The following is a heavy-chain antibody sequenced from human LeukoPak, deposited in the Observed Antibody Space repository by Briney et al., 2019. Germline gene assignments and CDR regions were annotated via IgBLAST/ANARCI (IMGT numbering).Heavy chain of an antibody. J-gene: IGHJ5*02. Sequence: SVKVSCKASGGTFSSYAISWVRQAPGQGLEWMGRIIPILGIANYAQKFQGRVTITADKSTSTAYMELSSLRSEDTAVYYCARFRHCSGGSCYPDSLWYYNWFDPWGQGTLVTVSS. CDR3: ARFRHCSGGSCYPDSLWYYNWFDP. CDR1: GGTFSSYA. D-gene: IGHD2-15*01. CDR2: IIPILGIA. V-gene: IGHV1-69*04.